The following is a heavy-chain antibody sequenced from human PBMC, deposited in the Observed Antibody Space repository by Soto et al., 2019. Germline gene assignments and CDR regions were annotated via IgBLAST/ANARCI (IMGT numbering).Heavy chain of an antibody. CDR3: ARGGYCSGGSCRRPFDY. D-gene: IGHD2-15*01. CDR2: ISSSSSYI. CDR1: GFTFSSDS. Sequence: EVQLVESGGGLVKPGGSLRLSCAASGFTFSSDSMNWVRQAPGKGLEWVSSISSSSSYIYYADSVKGRFTISRDNAKNSLYLQMNSLRAEVTAVYYGARGGYCSGGSCRRPFDYWCQGTMVAVSS. J-gene: IGHJ4*02. V-gene: IGHV3-21*01.